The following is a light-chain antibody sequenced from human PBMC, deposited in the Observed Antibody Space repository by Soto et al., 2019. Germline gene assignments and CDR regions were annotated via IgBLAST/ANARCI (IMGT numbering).Light chain of an antibody. J-gene: IGKJ1*01. CDR1: QSISRY. CDR2: DAS. CDR3: QQYDSFSVWT. Sequence: DIQMTQSPSSLSASVGDRITITCRASQSISRYLNWYQQKAGKAPRLLIFDASSLMSGVPSRFSGSGYGTEFTLTINRLQPDDSATYYCQQYDSFSVWTFGQGTKVDIK. V-gene: IGKV1-5*01.